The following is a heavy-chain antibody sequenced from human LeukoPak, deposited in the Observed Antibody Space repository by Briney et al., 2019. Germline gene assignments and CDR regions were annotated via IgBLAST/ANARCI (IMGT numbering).Heavy chain of an antibody. CDR2: IDPSDYYT. D-gene: IGHD3-10*01. Sequence: GESLKISCKGSGYSFTSYWISWVRQMPGKGLEWMGRIDPSDYYTNYSPSFQGHVTISADKSISTAYLQWSSLKASDTAMYYCARQFTMVRGVKRAFDIWGQGTMVTVSS. J-gene: IGHJ3*02. CDR1: GYSFTSYW. V-gene: IGHV5-10-1*01. CDR3: ARQFTMVRGVKRAFDI.